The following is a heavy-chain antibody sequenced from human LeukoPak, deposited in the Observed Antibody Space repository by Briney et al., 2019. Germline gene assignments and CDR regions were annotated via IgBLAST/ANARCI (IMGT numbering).Heavy chain of an antibody. D-gene: IGHD5-18*01. J-gene: IGHJ4*02. Sequence: GESLKISCKGSGYSFTSYWIGWVHQMAGKGLEWMGNIYPGDSDTRYSPSFQGQVTVSADKSISTAYLQWSSLKASDTAMYYCARRGYSYGTYYFDYWGQGTLVTVSS. CDR1: GYSFTSYW. V-gene: IGHV5-51*07. CDR3: ARRGYSYGTYYFDY. CDR2: IYPGDSDT.